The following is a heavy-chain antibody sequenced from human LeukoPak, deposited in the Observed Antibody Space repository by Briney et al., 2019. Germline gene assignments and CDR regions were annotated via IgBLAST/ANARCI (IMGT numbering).Heavy chain of an antibody. CDR3: ARGFGELSMVLYYYYYYMDV. CDR1: GFTFSSYS. D-gene: IGHD3-16*02. J-gene: IGHJ6*03. Sequence: GGSPRLSCAASGFTFSSYSMNWVRQAPGKGLEWVSSISSSSSYIYYADSVKGRFTISRDNAKNSLYLQMNSLRAEDTAVYYCARGFGELSMVLYYYYYYMDVWGKGTTVTISS. CDR2: ISSSSSYI. V-gene: IGHV3-21*04.